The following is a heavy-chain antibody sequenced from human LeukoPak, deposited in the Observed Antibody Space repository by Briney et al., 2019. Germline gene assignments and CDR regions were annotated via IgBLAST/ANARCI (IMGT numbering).Heavy chain of an antibody. CDR2: ISAYNGNT. CDR3: ARGPSGSYNYVIDY. J-gene: IGHJ4*02. Sequence: ASVKVSCKASGGTFSSYAISWVRQAPGQGLEWMGWISAYNGNTNYAQKLQGRVTMTTDTSTSTAYMELRSLRSDDTAVYYCARGPSGSYNYVIDYWGQGTLVTVSS. CDR1: GGTFSSYA. V-gene: IGHV1-18*01. D-gene: IGHD1-26*01.